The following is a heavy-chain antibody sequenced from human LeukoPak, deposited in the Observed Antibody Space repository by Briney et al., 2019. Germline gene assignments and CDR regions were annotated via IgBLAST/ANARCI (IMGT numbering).Heavy chain of an antibody. J-gene: IGHJ4*02. CDR1: GYSISSGYY. D-gene: IGHD3-3*01. Sequence: SETLSLTCAVSGYSISSGYYWGWIRQPPGKGLEWIGSIYHSGSTYYNPSLKSRVTISVDTSKNQFSLKLSSVTAADTAGYYCARRFSPRTGARHYDFWSGYSRGYFDYWAQGPLVTVSS. CDR3: ARRFSPRTGARHYDFWSGYSRGYFDY. V-gene: IGHV4-38-2*01. CDR2: IYHSGST.